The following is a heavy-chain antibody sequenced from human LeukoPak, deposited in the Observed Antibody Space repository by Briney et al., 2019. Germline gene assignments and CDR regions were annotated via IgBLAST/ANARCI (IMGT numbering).Heavy chain of an antibody. CDR3: ARLAGGYYYYYGMDV. Sequence: GGSLRLSCAASGFNVSSNYMSWVRQAPGKGLEWVSVIYSGGSTYYADSVKGRFTISRDSSKNTLYLQMNSLRAEDTAVYYCARLAGGYYYYYGMDVWGQGTTVTVSS. D-gene: IGHD3-3*02. V-gene: IGHV3-53*01. CDR2: IYSGGST. CDR1: GFNVSSNY. J-gene: IGHJ6*02.